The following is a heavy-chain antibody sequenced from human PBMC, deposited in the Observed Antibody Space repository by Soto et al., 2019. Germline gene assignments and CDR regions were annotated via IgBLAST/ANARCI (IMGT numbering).Heavy chain of an antibody. D-gene: IGHD5-12*01. CDR3: AREGNLGRWLQPLDF. Sequence: SETLSLTCTVSGGSISTGGYTWAWIRQPPGEALEWIGHTYHSGNTKYNPSLKSRVSMSVDTSKNQFSLRLISVTAADTAKYFCAREGNLGRWLQPLDFWGQGTLVTVSS. J-gene: IGHJ4*02. CDR1: GGSISTGGYT. CDR2: TYHSGNT. V-gene: IGHV4-61*08.